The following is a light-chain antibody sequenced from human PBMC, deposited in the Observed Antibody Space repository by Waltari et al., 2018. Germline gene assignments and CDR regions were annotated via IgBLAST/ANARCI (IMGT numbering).Light chain of an antibody. CDR1: SSNIGSNH. V-gene: IGLV1-47*02. Sequence: QSVLTQPPSASGAPGQSVTISCSGGSSNIGSNHVYWYRQPPGTAPKLLLYFTNERLFGVPDRFSGSKSGTSASLVITGLRSEDEADYYCSVWDDGLKNVLFGRGTRLTVL. CDR2: FTN. J-gene: IGLJ2*01. CDR3: SVWDDGLKNVL.